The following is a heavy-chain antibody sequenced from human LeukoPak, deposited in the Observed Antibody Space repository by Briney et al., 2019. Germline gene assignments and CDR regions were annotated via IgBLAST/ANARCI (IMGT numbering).Heavy chain of an antibody. J-gene: IGHJ4*02. Sequence: ASVKVSCKASGGTFSSYAISWVRQAPGQGLEWMGGIIPIFGTANYAQKFQGRVTITTDESTSTAYMELSSLRSEDTAVYYCARVCGGEWLPRVCFDYWGQGTLVTVSS. CDR2: IIPIFGTA. CDR1: GGTFSSYA. CDR3: ARVCGGEWLPRVCFDY. V-gene: IGHV1-69*05. D-gene: IGHD3-3*01.